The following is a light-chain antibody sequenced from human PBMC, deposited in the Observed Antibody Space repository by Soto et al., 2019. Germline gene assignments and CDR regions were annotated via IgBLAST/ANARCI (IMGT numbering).Light chain of an antibody. CDR1: QSVSRSL. Sequence: EIVLTQSTGTLSLSQGERATLSCRASQSVSRSLLAWYQQKPGQAPRLLISGASTRATGIADRFSGSGAGTDFTLTISRLEPEDFAVYYCQQYGNPPPYSFGQGTKLEIK. CDR2: GAS. V-gene: IGKV3-20*01. J-gene: IGKJ2*03. CDR3: QQYGNPPPYS.